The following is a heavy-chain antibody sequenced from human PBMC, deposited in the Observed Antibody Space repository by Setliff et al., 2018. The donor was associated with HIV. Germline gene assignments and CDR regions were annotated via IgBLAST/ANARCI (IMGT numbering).Heavy chain of an antibody. V-gene: IGHV4-59*11. Sequence: SETLSLTCTVSYGSISGHYWTWIRQPPGEGLEWIGYIHHSGGTQYNPSLMSRLTMSVDSSKNQFSLGLSSVTAADTAVYYCARLPDINSWPFDYWARGTLVTVSS. CDR2: IHHSGGT. J-gene: IGHJ4*02. CDR3: ARLPDINSWPFDY. D-gene: IGHD6-13*01. CDR1: YGSISGHY.